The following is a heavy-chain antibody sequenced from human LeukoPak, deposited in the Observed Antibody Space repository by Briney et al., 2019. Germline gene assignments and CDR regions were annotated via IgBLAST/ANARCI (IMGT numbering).Heavy chain of an antibody. V-gene: IGHV3-23*01. Sequence: GGSLRPSCAASGFTFSSYSMSWVRQAPGKGLEWVSAISGSGGSTYYADSVKGRFTISRDNSKNTLYLQMNSLRAEDTAVYYCARDPGLYSNGWEYYFDSWGQGTLVTVSS. CDR2: ISGSGGST. J-gene: IGHJ4*02. CDR1: GFTFSSYS. CDR3: ARDPGLYSNGWEYYFDS. D-gene: IGHD6-19*01.